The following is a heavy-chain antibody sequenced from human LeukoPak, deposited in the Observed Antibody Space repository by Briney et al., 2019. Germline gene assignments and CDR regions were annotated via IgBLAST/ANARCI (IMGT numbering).Heavy chain of an antibody. V-gene: IGHV3-66*02. J-gene: IGHJ3*02. CDR3: ARLYDSSAYGAFDI. Sequence: GGSLRLSCVTSGFTVTSNYMSWVRQAPGKGLEWVSVLYSGGSTYYPDSVKGRFTISRDNSQNTLYLQMDSLRAEDTAVYYCARLYDSSAYGAFDIWGQGTMVTVSS. CDR2: LYSGGST. D-gene: IGHD3-22*01. CDR1: GFTVTSNY.